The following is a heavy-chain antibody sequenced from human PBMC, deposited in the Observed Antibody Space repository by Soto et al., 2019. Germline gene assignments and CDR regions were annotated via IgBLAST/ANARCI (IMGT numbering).Heavy chain of an antibody. CDR1: GFTFSSYS. V-gene: IGHV3-21*01. Sequence: EVQLVESGGGLVKPGGSLRLSCAASGFTFSSYSMNWVRQAPGKGLEWVSSISSSSSYIYYADSVKGRFTISRDNAKNSLYLQMNSLRAEDTAVYYCARGSTYGDYGDAFDIWGQGTMVTVSS. J-gene: IGHJ3*02. CDR2: ISSSSSYI. CDR3: ARGSTYGDYGDAFDI. D-gene: IGHD4-17*01.